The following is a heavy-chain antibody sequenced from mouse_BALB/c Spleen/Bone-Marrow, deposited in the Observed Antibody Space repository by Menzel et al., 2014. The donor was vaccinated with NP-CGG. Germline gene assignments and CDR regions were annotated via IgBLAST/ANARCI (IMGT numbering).Heavy chain of an antibody. CDR1: GYTFTSYY. Sequence: QVQLQQSGPELVKPGASVKMSCKASGYTFTSYYIHWVKQRPGQGLEWIGWIHPGDGSTKYNEKFKGKTTLTADKSSSTAYMLLSSLTSEDSAIYFCARKENWAYAMDYWGQGTSVTVSS. CDR3: ARKENWAYAMDY. CDR2: IHPGDGST. J-gene: IGHJ4*01. D-gene: IGHD4-1*01. V-gene: IGHV1S56*01.